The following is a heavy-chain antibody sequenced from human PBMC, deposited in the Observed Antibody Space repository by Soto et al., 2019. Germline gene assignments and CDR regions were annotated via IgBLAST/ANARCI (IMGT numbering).Heavy chain of an antibody. J-gene: IGHJ4*02. CDR2: ISYDGSNK. V-gene: IGHV3-30*04. CDR3: AKDHYYGSGSTKPDY. Sequence: PGGSLRLSCAASGFTFSSYAMNWVRQAPGKGLEWVAVISYDGSNKYYADSVKGRFTISRDNSKNTLYLQMNSLRAEDTAVYYCAKDHYYGSGSTKPDYWGQGTLVTVSS. D-gene: IGHD3-10*01. CDR1: GFTFSSYA.